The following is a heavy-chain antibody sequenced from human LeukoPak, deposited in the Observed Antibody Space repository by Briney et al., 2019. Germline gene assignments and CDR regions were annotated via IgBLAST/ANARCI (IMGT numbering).Heavy chain of an antibody. CDR3: TKGLGVVIDFLLFDS. CDR2: FSSSGDIT. CDR1: GFTFSTYD. D-gene: IGHD3-3*01. J-gene: IGHJ4*02. Sequence: GGSLRLSCAASGFTFSTYDISSVREAPGQGLEWVSTFSSSGDITYYADSVKGRFTISRDNSKNTVDLQMNSLRAEDTAPYYCTKGLGVVIDFLLFDSWGQGTLATVPS. V-gene: IGHV3-23*01.